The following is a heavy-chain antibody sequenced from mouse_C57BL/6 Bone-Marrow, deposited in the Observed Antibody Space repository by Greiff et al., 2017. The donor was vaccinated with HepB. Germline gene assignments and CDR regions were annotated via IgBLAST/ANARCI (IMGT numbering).Heavy chain of an antibody. J-gene: IGHJ1*03. CDR2: ISDGGSYT. V-gene: IGHV5-4*01. D-gene: IGHD1-1*01. Sequence: DVMLVESGGGLVKPGGSLKLSCAASGFTFSSYAMSWVRQTPEKRLEWVATISDGGSYTYYPDNVKGRFTISRDNAKNNLYLQMSHLKSEDTAMYYCARDPKYYGSSYVPHWYFDVWGTGTTVTVSS. CDR3: ARDPKYYGSSYVPHWYFDV. CDR1: GFTFSSYA.